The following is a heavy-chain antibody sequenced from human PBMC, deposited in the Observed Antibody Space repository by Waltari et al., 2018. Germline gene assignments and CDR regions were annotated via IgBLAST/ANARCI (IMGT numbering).Heavy chain of an antibody. CDR3: AGCRDSSGYLNCMDV. CDR2: IIPIFGTP. V-gene: IGHV1-69*01. D-gene: IGHD3-22*01. J-gene: IGHJ6*02. Sequence: QVQLVQSGAEVKKVGSSVKVSCKASGSTFSTHALSWVRQAPGHGLEWMGGIIPIFGTPSYAQVFQGRVTITADESTSTVYMEMSRLRSDDTAIYYCAGCRDSSGYLNCMDVWGQGTTVTVSS. CDR1: GSTFSTHA.